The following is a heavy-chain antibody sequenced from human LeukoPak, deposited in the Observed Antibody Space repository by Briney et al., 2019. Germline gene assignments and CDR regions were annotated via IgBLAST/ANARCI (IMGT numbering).Heavy chain of an antibody. CDR2: ISPSGGST. CDR1: GYTFTSNY. CDR3: ARDRESATDYFDY. Sequence: ASVKVSCKAFGYTFTSNYMHWVRQAPGQGPEWMGVISPSGGSTTYAQKFQGRVTLTRDMSTSTDYLELSSLRSEDTAVYYCARDRESATDYFDYWGQGTLVTVSS. V-gene: IGHV1-46*01. J-gene: IGHJ4*02.